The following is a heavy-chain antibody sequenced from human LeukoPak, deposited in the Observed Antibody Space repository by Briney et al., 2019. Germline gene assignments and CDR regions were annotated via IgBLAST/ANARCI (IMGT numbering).Heavy chain of an antibody. J-gene: IGHJ4*02. CDR2: INHSGST. V-gene: IGHV4-34*01. CDR3: AREGYDYVWGSYRPFDY. Sequence: SETLSLTCAVYGGSFSGYYWSWIREPPGKGLEWIGEINHSGSTNYNPSLKSRVTISVDTSKNQFSLKLSSVTAADTAVYYCAREGYDYVWGSYRPFDYWGQGTLVTVSS. D-gene: IGHD3-16*02. CDR1: GGSFSGYY.